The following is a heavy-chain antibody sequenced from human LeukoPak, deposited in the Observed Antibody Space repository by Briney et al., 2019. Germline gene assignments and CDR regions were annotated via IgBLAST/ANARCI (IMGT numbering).Heavy chain of an antibody. CDR2: IKEDGSEK. CDR3: ARDGPTAYFDY. D-gene: IGHD5-18*01. CDR1: GFTFNNYA. V-gene: IGHV3-7*01. J-gene: IGHJ4*02. Sequence: PGGSLRLSCAASGFTFNNYALTWVRQAPGEGLEWVANIKEDGSEKYYVDSVKGRFTISRDNAKNLVYLQMNSLRAEDTAVYYCARDGPTAYFDYWGQGTLVTVSS.